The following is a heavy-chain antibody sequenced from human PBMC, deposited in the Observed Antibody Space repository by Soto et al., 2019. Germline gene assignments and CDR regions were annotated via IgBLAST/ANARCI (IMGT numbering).Heavy chain of an antibody. Sequence: EVQLVESGGGLVQPGRSLRLSCAASGFTFDDYAMHWVRQAQGKGLEWVSGISWNSGSIGYADSVKGRFTISRDNAKNSLYLQMNSLRAEDTALYYCAKDSATGYYWGQGTLVTVSS. CDR3: AKDSATGYY. CDR2: ISWNSGSI. CDR1: GFTFDDYA. V-gene: IGHV3-9*01. J-gene: IGHJ4*02. D-gene: IGHD3-10*01.